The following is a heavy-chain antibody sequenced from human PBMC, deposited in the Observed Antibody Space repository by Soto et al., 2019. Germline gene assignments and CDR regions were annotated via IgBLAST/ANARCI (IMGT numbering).Heavy chain of an antibody. J-gene: IGHJ4*02. D-gene: IGHD2-15*01. CDR3: ARTRYSPGGNIFDY. V-gene: IGHV4-30-2*01. CDR2: IYHSGST. CDR1: GGSISSGGYS. Sequence: SETLSLTCAVSGGSISSGGYSWSWIRQPPGKGLEWIGYIYHSGSTYYNPSLKSRVTISVDRSKNQFSLKLSSVTAADTAVYYCARTRYSPGGNIFDYWGQGTLVTVSS.